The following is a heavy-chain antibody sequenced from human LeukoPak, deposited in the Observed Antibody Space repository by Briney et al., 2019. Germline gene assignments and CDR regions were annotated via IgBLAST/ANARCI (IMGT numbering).Heavy chain of an antibody. CDR1: GFTFSSYA. J-gene: IGHJ4*02. Sequence: PGGSLRLSCAASGFTFSSYALIWVRQAPGKGLEWVAVIWYDGSNKYYADSVKGRFTISRDNSKNTLYLQMNSLRAEDTAVYYCASLGGKNYFDYWGQGTLVTVSS. CDR3: ASLGGKNYFDY. CDR2: IWYDGSNK. V-gene: IGHV3-33*08. D-gene: IGHD3-16*01.